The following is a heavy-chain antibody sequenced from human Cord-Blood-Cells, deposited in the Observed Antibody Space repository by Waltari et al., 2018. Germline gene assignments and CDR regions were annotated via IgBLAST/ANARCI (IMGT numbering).Heavy chain of an antibody. Sequence: GRSLGLSCAASGFTFSSYGMHWVRQAPGKGLEWVAVIWYDGSNKYYADSVKGRFTISRDNSKNTLYLQMNSLRAEDTAVYYCARAAAALFPVWYYFDYWGQGTLVTVSS. CDR2: IWYDGSNK. V-gene: IGHV3-33*01. CDR3: ARAAAALFPVWYYFDY. CDR1: GFTFSSYG. D-gene: IGHD6-13*01. J-gene: IGHJ4*02.